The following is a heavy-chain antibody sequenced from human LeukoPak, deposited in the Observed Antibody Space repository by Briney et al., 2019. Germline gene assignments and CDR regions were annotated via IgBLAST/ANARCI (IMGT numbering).Heavy chain of an antibody. D-gene: IGHD3-10*01. CDR3: ARDSGVRGVVDY. V-gene: IGHV4-59*01. CDR2: IYNSGNT. J-gene: IGHJ4*02. CDR1: GGSISSYF. Sequence: PSETLSLTGTVSGGSISSYFWSWIRQPPGKGLEWIGYIYNSGNTNYNPSLKSRVTISVDTSKNQFSLNLSSVTAADTAVYYCARDSGVRGVVDYWGQGTLVTVSS.